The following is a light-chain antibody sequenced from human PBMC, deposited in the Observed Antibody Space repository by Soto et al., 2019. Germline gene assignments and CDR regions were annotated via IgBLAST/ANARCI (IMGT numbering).Light chain of an antibody. CDR2: GAS. V-gene: IGKV3-20*01. J-gene: IGKJ1*01. CDR1: QSVTSNY. Sequence: EIVLTQSPGTLSLSPGERATLSCRASQSVTSNYLLWYQQKPGQAPRLLIYGASSRATGIPDRFSGSGSGTDFTLTISRLEPEDYAVYYCQQYGHSLWTFGQGTKVDIK. CDR3: QQYGHSLWT.